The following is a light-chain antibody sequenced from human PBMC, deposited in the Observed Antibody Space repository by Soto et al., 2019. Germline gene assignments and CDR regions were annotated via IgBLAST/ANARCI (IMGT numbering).Light chain of an antibody. CDR1: SSDVGGYNY. CDR3: SSYAGSNNL. Sequence: QPVLTQPPSASGSPGQSVTISCTGTSSDVGGYNYVSWYQQHPGKAPKLMIYEVSKRPSGVPDRFSGSKSGNTASLTVSGLQAEDEADYYCSSYAGSNNLFGGGTKLTVL. CDR2: EVS. J-gene: IGLJ2*01. V-gene: IGLV2-8*01.